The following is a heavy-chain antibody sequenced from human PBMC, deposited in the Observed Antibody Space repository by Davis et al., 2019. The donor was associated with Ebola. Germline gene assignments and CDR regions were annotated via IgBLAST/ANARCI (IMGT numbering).Heavy chain of an antibody. V-gene: IGHV3-74*01. J-gene: IGHJ6*02. CDR1: GFTFSSYW. D-gene: IGHD1-7*01. CDR3: AREGVNWNYATGDYYYYGMDV. CDR2: INSDGSST. Sequence: GESLKISCAASGFTFSSYWMHWVRQAPGKGLVWVSRINSDGSSTSYADSVKGRFTISRDNAKNTLYLQMNSLRAEDTAVYYCAREGVNWNYATGDYYYYGMDVWGQGTTVTVSS.